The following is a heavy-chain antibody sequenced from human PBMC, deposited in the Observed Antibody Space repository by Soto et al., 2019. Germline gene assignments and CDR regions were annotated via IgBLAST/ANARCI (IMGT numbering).Heavy chain of an antibody. CDR1: GYTFTGHY. CDR3: ARDVYSVEY. CDR2: INPHSGDT. D-gene: IGHD2-8*01. J-gene: IGHJ4*02. V-gene: IGHV1-2*02. Sequence: QVQLVQSGAEVKKPGASVKVSCKASGYTFTGHYVHWVRQAPGQGLEWMGWINPHSGDTHYAQKFQGRVTMTRDTSVITAYLELSWLRSDDTAVYFCARDVYSVEYWGQGTLVTVS.